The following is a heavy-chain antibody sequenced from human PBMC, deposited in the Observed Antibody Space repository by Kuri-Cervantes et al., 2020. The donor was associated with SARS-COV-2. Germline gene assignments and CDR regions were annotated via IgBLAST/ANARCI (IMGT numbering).Heavy chain of an antibody. CDR1: GFTFSSYG. CDR3: ARVMMYGGFLGRPLAY. J-gene: IGHJ4*02. Sequence: GESLKISCAASGFTFSSYGTHWVRQAPGKGLEWVAVIWYGGSNKYYADSVKGRFTISRDNSKNTLYLQMNSLRAEDTAVYYCARVMMYGGFLGRPLAYWGQGTLVTVSS. V-gene: IGHV3-33*08. CDR2: IWYGGSNK. D-gene: IGHD2-8*01.